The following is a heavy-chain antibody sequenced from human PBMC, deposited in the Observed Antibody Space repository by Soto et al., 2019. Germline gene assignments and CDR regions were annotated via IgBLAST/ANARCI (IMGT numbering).Heavy chain of an antibody. CDR2: IHYTGNT. V-gene: IGHV4-39*01. CDR3: ARADGVGVDTPFMDC. CDR1: GDSISSGRYH. Sequence: QLQLQESGPGLVKPSETLSLICTVSGDSISSGRYHWGWLRQPPGKGLEFIATIHYTGNTHYNPSLRSRVMISVDSSKSQFSLRLSSVTAADTGVYYCARADGVGVDTPFMDCWGQGTLVTVSS. D-gene: IGHD3-3*01. J-gene: IGHJ4*02.